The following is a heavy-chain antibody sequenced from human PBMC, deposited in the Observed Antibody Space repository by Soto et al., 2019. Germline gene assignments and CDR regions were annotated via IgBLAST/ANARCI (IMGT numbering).Heavy chain of an antibody. V-gene: IGHV1-8*01. CDR2: MNPNSGNT. CDR3: AKDAGNEESLFDY. CDR1: GYTFTSYD. J-gene: IGHJ4*02. D-gene: IGHD2-2*01. Sequence: ASVKVSCKASGYTFTSYDINWVRQATGQGLEWMGWMNPNSGNTGYAQKFQGRVTMTRNTSISTAYMELSSLRSEDTAIYYCAKDAGNEESLFDYWGRGTLVTVSS.